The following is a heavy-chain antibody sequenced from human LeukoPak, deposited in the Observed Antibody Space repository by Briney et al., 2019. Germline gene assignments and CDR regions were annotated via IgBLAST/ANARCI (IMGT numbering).Heavy chain of an antibody. J-gene: IGHJ6*04. Sequence: GGSLRLSCAASGFTFDDYGMSWVRQAPGKGLEWVSGVIWNGDSTAYADSVKGRFTISRDNAKNSLYLQMNSLRAEDTAVYYCAELGITMIGGVWGKGTTVTISS. CDR1: GFTFDDYG. V-gene: IGHV3-20*04. CDR2: VIWNGDST. CDR3: AELGITMIGGV. D-gene: IGHD3-10*02.